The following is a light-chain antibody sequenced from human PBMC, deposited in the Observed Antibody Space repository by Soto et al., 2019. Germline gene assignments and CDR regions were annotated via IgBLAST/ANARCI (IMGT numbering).Light chain of an antibody. V-gene: IGKV3-15*01. J-gene: IGKJ4*01. CDR3: QQYDDWPPLT. Sequence: TVMTQSPAALSVSPRDRASLSCRASQSVGGNLAWYQLKPGQSPRLLIYDASTRATGIPDRYTGSGSGTEFTLTIASLQSDDIAIYYCQQYDDWPPLTFGGGTKVDLK. CDR2: DAS. CDR1: QSVGGN.